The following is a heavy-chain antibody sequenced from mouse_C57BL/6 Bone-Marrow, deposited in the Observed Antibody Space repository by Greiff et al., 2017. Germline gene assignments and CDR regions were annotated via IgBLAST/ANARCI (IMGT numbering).Heavy chain of an antibody. D-gene: IGHD3-3*01. Sequence: VQLQQSGAELVRPGTSVKVSCKASGYAFTNYLIEWVKQRPGQGLEWIGVINPGSGGTNYNEKFKGKATLTADKSSSTAYMQLSSLTSEDSAVYFCARRDTWAYWYFDVWGTGTTVTVSS. CDR1: GYAFTNYL. J-gene: IGHJ1*03. CDR3: ARRDTWAYWYFDV. CDR2: INPGSGGT. V-gene: IGHV1-54*01.